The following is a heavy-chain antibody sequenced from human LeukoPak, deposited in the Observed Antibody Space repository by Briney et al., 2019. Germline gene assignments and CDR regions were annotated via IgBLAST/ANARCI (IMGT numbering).Heavy chain of an antibody. CDR2: INPNSGGT. J-gene: IGHJ6*03. Sequence: ASVKVSCKASGYTFTGYYMHWVRQAPGQGLEWMGWINPNSGGTNYAQKFQGRVTMTRDTSISTAYMELSRLRSDDTAVYYCAREEGTVTTYYYYYMDVWGKGTTVTVSS. CDR1: GYTFTGYY. CDR3: AREEGTVTTYYYYYMDV. D-gene: IGHD4-11*01. V-gene: IGHV1-2*02.